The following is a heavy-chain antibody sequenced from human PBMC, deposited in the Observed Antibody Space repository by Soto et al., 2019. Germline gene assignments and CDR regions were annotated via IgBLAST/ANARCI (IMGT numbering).Heavy chain of an antibody. CDR1: GFSLSNGKVG. J-gene: IGHJ6*03. CDR3: ARILFGRSVAGGYFYTDV. D-gene: IGHD6-19*01. V-gene: IGHV2-26*01. Sequence: HVAWKESGPVLVKPAETLTLTCTVSGFSLSNGKVGVSWIRQPPGKALEWLAHIFSNDEKSYRTSLKSSLTISEDTSKSQVVLTMTNVDPVDTATYYCARILFGRSVAGGYFYTDVRGKGTTVTVSS. CDR2: IFSNDEK.